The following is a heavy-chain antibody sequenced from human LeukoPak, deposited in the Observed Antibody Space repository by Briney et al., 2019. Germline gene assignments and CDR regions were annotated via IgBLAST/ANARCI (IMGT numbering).Heavy chain of an antibody. CDR2: ISSSSSYI. Sequence: GGSLRLSCAASGFTFSSYSMNWVRQAPGKGLEWVSSISSSSSYIYYADSVKGRFTISRDNAKNSLYLQMNSLRAEDTAVYYCASMIVGVTDYWGQGTLVTVSS. J-gene: IGHJ4*02. V-gene: IGHV3-21*01. D-gene: IGHD1-26*01. CDR1: GFTFSSYS. CDR3: ASMIVGVTDY.